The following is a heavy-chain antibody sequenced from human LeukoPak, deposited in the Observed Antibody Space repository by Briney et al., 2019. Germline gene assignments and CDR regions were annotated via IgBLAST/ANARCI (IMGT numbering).Heavy chain of an antibody. J-gene: IGHJ5*02. V-gene: IGHV3-7*01. CDR3: ARGNFYDSSGYQTALDR. Sequence: GGSLRLSCAASGFIFSTYWMSWVRQAAGKGLEWVANIKHDGSEKYYVDSVKGRFTISRDNAKDSLSLQMSSLRAEDTAVYYCARGNFYDSSGYQTALDRWGQGTLVTVSS. CDR1: GFIFSTYW. CDR2: IKHDGSEK. D-gene: IGHD3-22*01.